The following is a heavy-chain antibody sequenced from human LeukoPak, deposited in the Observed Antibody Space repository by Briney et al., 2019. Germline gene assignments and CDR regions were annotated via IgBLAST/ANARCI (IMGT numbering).Heavy chain of an antibody. CDR2: IYTSGSS. J-gene: IGHJ4*02. CDR1: CGPFSPYY. V-gene: IGHV4-4*07. CDR3: ARQGVATAIDY. D-gene: IGHD2-21*02. Sequence: KPSETLSLNCTVSCGPFSPYYWSWIRQPARQGLEWIGRIYTSGSSNYNPSLKSRATMSVDTSKNQISLKLTSVTAADTAVYYCARQGVATAIDYWGQGTLVTVSS.